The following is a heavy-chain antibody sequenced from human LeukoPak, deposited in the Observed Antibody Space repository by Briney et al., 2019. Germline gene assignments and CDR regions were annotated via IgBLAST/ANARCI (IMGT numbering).Heavy chain of an antibody. J-gene: IGHJ4*02. D-gene: IGHD2-2*01. V-gene: IGHV3-23*01. CDR2: ISGSGGST. CDR3: AKDLGYCSSFSCPSDY. Sequence: GGSLRLSCAVSGFSFSSYTMSWVRQAPGKGLEWVSAISGSGGSTYYADCVKGRFTISRGNSKNTLFLQMNSLRAEDTAVYYCAKDLGYCSSFSCPSDYWGQGTLVTVSS. CDR1: GFSFSSYT.